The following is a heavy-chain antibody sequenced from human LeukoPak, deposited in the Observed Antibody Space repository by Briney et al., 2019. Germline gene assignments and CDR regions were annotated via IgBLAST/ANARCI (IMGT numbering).Heavy chain of an antibody. CDR3: ARNIWFGESADAFDI. J-gene: IGHJ3*02. D-gene: IGHD3-10*01. CDR1: GYTFTGYY. Sequence: ASVKLSCKASGYTFTGYYMHWVRQAPGQGREWMGWINPNSGGTNYTQKFQGRVTMTRDKSIRTAYMELSRLTSDDTAVYYCARNIWFGESADAFDIWGQGTMVTVSS. V-gene: IGHV1-2*02. CDR2: INPNSGGT.